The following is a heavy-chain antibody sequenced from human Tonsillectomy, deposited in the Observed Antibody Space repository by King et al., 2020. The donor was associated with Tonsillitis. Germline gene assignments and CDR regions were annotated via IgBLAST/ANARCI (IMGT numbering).Heavy chain of an antibody. CDR2: IYHDGST. V-gene: IGHV4-59*01. Sequence: VQLQESGPGLVKPSETLSLTCSVSGGSITNYYWSWIRQPPGKGLEWIGYIYHDGSTNYKPALKSRVTISVDTSRNHFSLKLSSVSAADTAMYYCARVGGYYDSSGYPRYLDYWGQGILVTVSS. CDR3: ARVGGYYDSSGYPRYLDY. CDR1: GGSITNYY. J-gene: IGHJ4*02. D-gene: IGHD3-22*01.